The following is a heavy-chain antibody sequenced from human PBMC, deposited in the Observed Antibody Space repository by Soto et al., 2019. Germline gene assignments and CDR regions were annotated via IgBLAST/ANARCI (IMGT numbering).Heavy chain of an antibody. CDR2: ISSSSSYI. Sequence: GGSLRLSCAASGFTFSSYSMNWVRQAPGRGLEWVSSISSSSSYIYYADSVKGRFTISRDNAKNSLYLQMNSLRAEDTALYYCARDDAALAFDIWGQGTMVTVSS. V-gene: IGHV3-21*01. CDR3: ARDDAALAFDI. CDR1: GFTFSSYS. D-gene: IGHD6-13*01. J-gene: IGHJ3*02.